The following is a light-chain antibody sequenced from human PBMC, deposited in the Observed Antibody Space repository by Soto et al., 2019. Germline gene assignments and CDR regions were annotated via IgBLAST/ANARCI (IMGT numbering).Light chain of an antibody. CDR1: QSVSSSY. J-gene: IGKJ3*01. CDR3: QQYGSSPVT. Sequence: EIVLTQSPGTLSLSPGERATLSCRASQSVSSSYLAWYQQKPGQAPRLLIYGASSRATGIPDRFSGSGSGTDFTLTISRLEPEDLAVYYCQQYGSSPVTFGPGTKADIK. CDR2: GAS. V-gene: IGKV3-20*01.